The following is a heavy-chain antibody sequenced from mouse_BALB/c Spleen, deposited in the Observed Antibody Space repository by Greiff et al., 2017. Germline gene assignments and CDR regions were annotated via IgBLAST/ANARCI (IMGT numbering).Heavy chain of an antibody. J-gene: IGHJ2*01. CDR2: ISYSGST. CDR3: ARSYDYDERTWFDY. V-gene: IGHV3-8*02. D-gene: IGHD2-4*01. Sequence: EVKLVESGPSLMKPSQTLSLTCSVTGDSITSGYWNWIRKFPGNKLEYMGYISYSGSTYYNPSLKSRISITRDTSKNQYYLQLNSVTTEDTATYYCARSYDYDERTWFDYWGQGTTLTVSS. CDR1: GDSITSGY.